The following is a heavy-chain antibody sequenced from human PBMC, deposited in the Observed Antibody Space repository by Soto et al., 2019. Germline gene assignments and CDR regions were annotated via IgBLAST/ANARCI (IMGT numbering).Heavy chain of an antibody. CDR1: GDSISRGYY. CDR3: ARVGPWVPYYYDSSPYTFGNWFDP. V-gene: IGHV4-38-2*01. CDR2: IYHGGST. Sequence: SETLSLTWGVSGDSISRGYYWGWLRQPPGKGLECIGSIYHGGSTYYNPSLNSRVTLSIDMTNNHVSLILNSVTAADTAVYYCARVGPWVPYYYDSSPYTFGNWFDPWGQGTLVTVSS. J-gene: IGHJ5*02. D-gene: IGHD3-22*01.